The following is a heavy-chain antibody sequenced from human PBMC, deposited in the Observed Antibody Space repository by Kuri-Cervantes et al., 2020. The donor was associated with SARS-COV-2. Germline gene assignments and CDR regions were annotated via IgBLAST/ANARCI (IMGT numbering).Heavy chain of an antibody. D-gene: IGHD2-15*01. Sequence: GESLKISCTASGFTFGDYAMGWFRQAPGKGLEWVGFIRSKAYGGTTEYAASVKGRFTISRDDSKSIAYLQMNSLKTEDTAVYYCTQYCSGGSCYDYWGQGTLVTVSS. CDR3: TQYCSGGSCYDY. CDR1: GFTFGDYA. J-gene: IGHJ4*02. V-gene: IGHV3-49*03. CDR2: IRSKAYGGTT.